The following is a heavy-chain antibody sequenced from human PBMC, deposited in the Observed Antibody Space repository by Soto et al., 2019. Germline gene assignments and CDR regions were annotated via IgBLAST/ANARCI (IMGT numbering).Heavy chain of an antibody. Sequence: ASVKVSCKASGYSFTNNDVSWVRQATGQGLEWMGWMNPGIGDTGYAQKFQGRVTITADKSTATAYMELSSLRSEDTAVYYCASTPAAMANYFDYWGQGTLVTVSS. J-gene: IGHJ4*02. D-gene: IGHD5-18*01. CDR1: GYSFTNND. V-gene: IGHV1-8*01. CDR2: MNPGIGDT. CDR3: ASTPAAMANYFDY.